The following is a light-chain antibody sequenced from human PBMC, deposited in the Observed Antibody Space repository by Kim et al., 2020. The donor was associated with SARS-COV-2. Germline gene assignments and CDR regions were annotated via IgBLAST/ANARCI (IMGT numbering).Light chain of an antibody. CDR1: QSISNN. CDR2: GAS. V-gene: IGKV3-15*01. Sequence: VSPGDGGTLSCRASQSISNNLAWYQQKLGQAPRLLIYGASTRATGIPARFSGSGSGTEFTLTISSLQSEDFAVYYCQQYNNWPITFGQGTRLEIK. J-gene: IGKJ5*01. CDR3: QQYNNWPIT.